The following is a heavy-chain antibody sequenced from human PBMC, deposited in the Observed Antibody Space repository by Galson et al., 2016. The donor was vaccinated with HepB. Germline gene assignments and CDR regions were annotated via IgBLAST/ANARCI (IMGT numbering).Heavy chain of an antibody. Sequence: SETLSLTCTVSGGSISSYYWSWIRQPPGKGLEWIGYIYYSGSTNYNPSLKSRVTISVDTSKNQFSLKLSSVTAADTAVYYCARSLLGYCSSTRCHGAWFDPCGQGTLVTVSS. CDR3: ARSLLGYCSSTRCHGAWFDP. J-gene: IGHJ5*02. CDR1: GGSISSYY. D-gene: IGHD2-2*01. V-gene: IGHV4-59*01. CDR2: IYYSGST.